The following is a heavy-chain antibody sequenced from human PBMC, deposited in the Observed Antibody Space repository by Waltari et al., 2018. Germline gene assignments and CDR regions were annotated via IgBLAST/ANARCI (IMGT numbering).Heavy chain of an antibody. D-gene: IGHD1-26*01. J-gene: IGHJ3*02. V-gene: IGHV3-23*01. CDR1: GATFRSYA. CDR3: ARELPGSGSYFTFDI. Sequence: EVQLLASAGGLEQPGGSLRLSCAASGATFRSYAVCWVVHASGKGLEWVSGISGISTSTYYADSVKGQFTISRDNSKNTLYLQMNSLTAEDTAVYYCARELPGSGSYFTFDIWGQGTMVTVSS. CDR2: ISGISTST.